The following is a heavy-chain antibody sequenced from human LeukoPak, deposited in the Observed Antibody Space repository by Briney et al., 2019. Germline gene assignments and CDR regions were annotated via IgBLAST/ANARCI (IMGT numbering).Heavy chain of an antibody. D-gene: IGHD2-2*01. Sequence: SETLSLTCAVYGGSFRGYYWSWIRQPPGKGLEWIGEINHSGSTNYNPSLKSRVTISVDTSKNQFSLKLSSVTAADTAVYYCARGVVPAESWGQGTLVTVSS. CDR2: INHSGST. J-gene: IGHJ4*02. V-gene: IGHV4-34*01. CDR3: ARGVVPAES. CDR1: GGSFRGYY.